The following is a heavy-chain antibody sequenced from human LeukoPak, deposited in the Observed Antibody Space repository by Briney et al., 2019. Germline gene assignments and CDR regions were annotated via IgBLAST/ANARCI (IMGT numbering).Heavy chain of an antibody. CDR1: GYSLSSGYY. D-gene: IGHD4-17*01. Sequence: PSETLSLTCAVSGYSLSSGYYWGWIRQPPGKGLEYIGSIYHSGSTYYNPSLKSRVTISVDTSKNQFSLKLSSVTAADTAVYYCARDPLGKYGDYPAEYFQCWGQGTLVTVSS. V-gene: IGHV4-38-2*02. CDR2: IYHSGST. J-gene: IGHJ1*01. CDR3: ARDPLGKYGDYPAEYFQC.